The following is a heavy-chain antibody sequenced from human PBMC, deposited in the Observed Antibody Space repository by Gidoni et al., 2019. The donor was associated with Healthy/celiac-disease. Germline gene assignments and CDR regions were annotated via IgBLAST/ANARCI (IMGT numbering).Heavy chain of an antibody. CDR1: GCTGSSNY. Sequence: EVRVAESVLCLVQLGGSLRLSWPAPGCTGSSNYMSWARKAPGKGLGWVSVIYSGGSTYYADSVKGRFTISRDNSKNTLYLQMNSLRAEDTAVYYCARDSRAALSYDFDIWGQGTMVTVSS. D-gene: IGHD3-3*01. V-gene: IGHV3-66*01. CDR2: IYSGGST. CDR3: ARDSRAALSYDFDI. J-gene: IGHJ3*02.